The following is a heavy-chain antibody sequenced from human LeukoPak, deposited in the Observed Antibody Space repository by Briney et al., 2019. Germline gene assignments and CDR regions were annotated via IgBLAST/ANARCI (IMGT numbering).Heavy chain of an antibody. Sequence: GGSLRLSCTASGFNFSTYWMTWVRQVPGKGLEWVANIKEDGSEIYYVDAVKGRFSISRDNAKTSLYLQMNSLSVADTAVYYCVTDQTGRHPYFFDYWGQGTLVTVSS. J-gene: IGHJ4*02. D-gene: IGHD3-10*01. CDR1: GFNFSTYW. CDR3: VTDQTGRHPYFFDY. V-gene: IGHV3-7*01. CDR2: IKEDGSEI.